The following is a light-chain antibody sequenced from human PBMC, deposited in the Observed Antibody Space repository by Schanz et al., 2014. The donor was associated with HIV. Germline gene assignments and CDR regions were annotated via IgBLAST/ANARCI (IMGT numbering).Light chain of an antibody. J-gene: IGKJ2*01. Sequence: IQLTQSPSSLSASVGDRVTITCRASQGIGSFLAWYQQKPGKAPKLLIYGASTLQTGVPSRFSGSGSGTDFTLTISSLQPEDFATYYCQQSYSTPHTFGQGTKLEIK. CDR3: QQSYSTPHT. CDR2: GAS. V-gene: IGKV1-39*01. CDR1: QGIGSF.